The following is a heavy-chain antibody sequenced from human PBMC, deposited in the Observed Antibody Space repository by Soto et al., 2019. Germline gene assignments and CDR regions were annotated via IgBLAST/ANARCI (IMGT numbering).Heavy chain of an antibody. J-gene: IGHJ5*02. Sequence: GGSLRLSCATSGFSFSDFEMHWVRQAPGKGLEWVSYISSGGTTKYYADSVKGRFAISRDNAKNSLFLQMNSLRAEDTAVYYCAREYYDILTGLYLNWFERWGQGTLVTVSS. D-gene: IGHD3-9*01. CDR3: AREYYDILTGLYLNWFER. CDR2: ISSGGTTK. CDR1: GFSFSDFE. V-gene: IGHV3-48*03.